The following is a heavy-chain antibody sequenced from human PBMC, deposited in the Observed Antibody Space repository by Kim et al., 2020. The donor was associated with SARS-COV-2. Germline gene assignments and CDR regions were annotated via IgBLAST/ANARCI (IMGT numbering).Heavy chain of an antibody. CDR1: GGSIINTSYY. V-gene: IGHV4-39*07. Sequence: SETLSLTCTVSGGSIINTSYYWGWVRQPPGKGLEWIGSIYFSGNTYYNPSLKTRVTISLDTSKNQFSLKLSSVTAADTAMYYCARKSPFSGSGPWGQGTL. D-gene: IGHD1-26*01. J-gene: IGHJ5*02. CDR3: ARKSPFSGSGP. CDR2: IYFSGNT.